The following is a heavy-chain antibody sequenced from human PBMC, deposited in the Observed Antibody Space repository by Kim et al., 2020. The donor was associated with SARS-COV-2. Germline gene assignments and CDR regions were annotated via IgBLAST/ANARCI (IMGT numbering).Heavy chain of an antibody. Sequence: GGSLRLSCAASGFTFSSYAMSWVRQAPGKGLEWVSAISGSGGSTYYADSVKGRFTISRDNSKNTLYLQMNSLRAEDTAVYYCAKDFRVAVAGTGFDYWGQGTLVTVSS. CDR2: ISGSGGST. D-gene: IGHD6-19*01. J-gene: IGHJ4*02. CDR3: AKDFRVAVAGTGFDY. V-gene: IGHV3-23*01. CDR1: GFTFSSYA.